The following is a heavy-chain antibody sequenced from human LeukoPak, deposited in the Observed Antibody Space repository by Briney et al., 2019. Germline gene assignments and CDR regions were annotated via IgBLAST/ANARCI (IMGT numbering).Heavy chain of an antibody. CDR1: GFTVSSNY. V-gene: IGHV3-15*04. CDR3: TTDEDWNYARKDV. J-gene: IGHJ6*02. CDR2: TVSEIDGGTT. D-gene: IGHD1-7*01. Sequence: GGSLRLSCAASGFTVSSNYMSWVRQVPGKGLEWVGQTVSEIDGGTTDYATPVKGRFTISRDDSKSTLYLQMNSLKIEDTAVYYCTTDEDWNYARKDVWGQGATVIVSS.